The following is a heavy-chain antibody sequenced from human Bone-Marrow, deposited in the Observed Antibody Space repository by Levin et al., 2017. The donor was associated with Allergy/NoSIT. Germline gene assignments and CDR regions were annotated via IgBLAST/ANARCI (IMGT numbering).Heavy chain of an antibody. CDR3: ARDPARGYYDSSGYSGDH. CDR1: GFSFWHYT. D-gene: IGHD3-22*01. Sequence: GESLKISCAASGFSFWHYTMNWVRQAPGKGLEWVSCISSSGDSTYYADSVKGRFTISRDNAKNSLYLQLNRLRDEDTDLYYCARDPARGYYDSSGYSGDHWGQGALVTVSS. CDR2: ISSSGDST. J-gene: IGHJ4*02. V-gene: IGHV3-48*02.